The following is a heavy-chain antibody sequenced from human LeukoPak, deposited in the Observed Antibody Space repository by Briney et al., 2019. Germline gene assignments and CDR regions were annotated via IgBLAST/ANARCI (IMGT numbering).Heavy chain of an antibody. D-gene: IGHD3-9*01. V-gene: IGHV3-7*01. CDR3: ARVLRYFDWLPRYFDY. Sequence: PGGSLRLSCVASGFTFSSYWMSWVRQAPGKGLEWVANIKQDGSEKYYVDSVKGRFTISRDNAKNSLYLQMNSLRAEDTAVYYCARVLRYFDWLPRYFDYWGQGTLVTVSS. J-gene: IGHJ4*02. CDR1: GFTFSSYW. CDR2: IKQDGSEK.